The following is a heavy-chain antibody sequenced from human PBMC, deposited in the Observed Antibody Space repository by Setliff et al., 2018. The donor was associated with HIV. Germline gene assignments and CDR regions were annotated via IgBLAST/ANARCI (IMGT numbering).Heavy chain of an antibody. D-gene: IGHD2-2*01. CDR3: AKGDIVVVPAALDY. Sequence: GGSLRLSCAASGFTFSSYAMSWVRQAPGKGLEWVSGISGSGGGTYYADSMKGRFTISRDNSKNTLYLQMNSLRAEDTAVYYCAKGDIVVVPAALDYWGQGTLVTVS. J-gene: IGHJ4*02. V-gene: IGHV3-23*01. CDR1: GFTFSSYA. CDR2: ISGSGGGT.